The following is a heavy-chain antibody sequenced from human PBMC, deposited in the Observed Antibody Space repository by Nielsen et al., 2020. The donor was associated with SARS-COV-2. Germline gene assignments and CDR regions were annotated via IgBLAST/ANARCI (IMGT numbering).Heavy chain of an antibody. J-gene: IGHJ4*02. CDR1: GFTFSSYW. CDR3: ARTDPGVPS. D-gene: IGHD7-27*01. Sequence: GESLKISCAASGFTFSSYWMHWVRQAPGKGLVWVSRINSDGSSTSYADSVKGRFTISRDNAKNSLYLQMNSLRADDTAVYYCARTDPGVPSWGQGTLVTVSS. CDR2: INSDGSST. V-gene: IGHV3-74*01.